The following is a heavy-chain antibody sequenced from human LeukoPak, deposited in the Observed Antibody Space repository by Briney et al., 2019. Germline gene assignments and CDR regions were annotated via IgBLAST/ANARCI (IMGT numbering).Heavy chain of an antibody. Sequence: PGGSLRLSCAASGFTFSAYYMSWIRQAPGKGLEWVSYISSSGSTIYYADSVKGRFTISRDNAKNTLYLQMNSLRAEDTAVYYCARDTGSYYDSNLGFDPWGQGTLVTVSS. CDR1: GFTFSAYY. J-gene: IGHJ5*02. CDR2: ISSSGSTI. CDR3: ARDTGSYYDSNLGFDP. D-gene: IGHD3-22*01. V-gene: IGHV3-11*01.